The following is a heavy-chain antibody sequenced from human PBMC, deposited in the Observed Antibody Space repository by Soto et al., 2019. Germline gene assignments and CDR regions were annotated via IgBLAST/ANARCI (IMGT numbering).Heavy chain of an antibody. J-gene: IGHJ4*02. V-gene: IGHV1-69*06. CDR2: IIPIFGTA. CDR1: GGTFSSYA. Sequence: QVQLVQSGAEVKKPGSSVKVSCKASGGTFSSYAISWVRQAPGQGLEWMGGIIPIFGTANYAQKLQGRVTIIADKSTSTAYMELSSLRSEDTAVYYCATYSSSSNFDYWGQGTLVTVSS. CDR3: ATYSSSSNFDY. D-gene: IGHD6-6*01.